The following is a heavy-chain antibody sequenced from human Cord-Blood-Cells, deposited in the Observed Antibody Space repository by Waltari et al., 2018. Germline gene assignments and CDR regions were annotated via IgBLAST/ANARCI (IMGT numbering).Heavy chain of an antibody. Sequence: QLQLQESGPGLVKPSETLSLTCTVSGGSSSSSSYYWGWIRPPPGKGLEWIGSIYYSGSTYYNPSRKSRVTISVDTSKNQFSLKLSSVTAADTAVYYCARKSSSWYYYYYGMDVWGQGTTVTVSS. CDR2: IYYSGST. J-gene: IGHJ6*02. CDR1: GGSSSSSSYY. V-gene: IGHV4-39*01. D-gene: IGHD6-13*01. CDR3: ARKSSSWYYYYYGMDV.